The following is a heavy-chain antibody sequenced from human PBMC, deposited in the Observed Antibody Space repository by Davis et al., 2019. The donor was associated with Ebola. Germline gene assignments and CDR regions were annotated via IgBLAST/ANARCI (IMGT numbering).Heavy chain of an antibody. D-gene: IGHD5-18*01. CDR1: GGSISSYY. CDR3: ARANTGMVPPEIDQ. Sequence: SETLSLTCTVSGGSISSYYWSWIRQPPGKGLEWIGYIYYSGSTNYNPSFKSRVTISVDTSKNQFSLKLSSVTAADTAVYYCARANTGMVPPEIDQWGPGTMVTVSS. V-gene: IGHV4-59*01. J-gene: IGHJ4*02. CDR2: IYYSGST.